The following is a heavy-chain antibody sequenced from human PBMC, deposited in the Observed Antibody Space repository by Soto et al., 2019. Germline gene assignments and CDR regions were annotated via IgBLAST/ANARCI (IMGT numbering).Heavy chain of an antibody. CDR2: IYYSGST. V-gene: IGHV4-59*01. Sequence: QVQLQESGPGLVKPSETLSLTCTVSGGSISSYYWSWIRQPPGKGLEWIGYIYYSGSTNYNPSLKSRVTTSVDTYKNQFSLKLSSVTAADTAVYYCARGRGGWFINQLLNAFDIWGQGTMVTVSS. D-gene: IGHD2-2*01. CDR1: GGSISSYY. J-gene: IGHJ3*02. CDR3: ARGRGGWFINQLLNAFDI.